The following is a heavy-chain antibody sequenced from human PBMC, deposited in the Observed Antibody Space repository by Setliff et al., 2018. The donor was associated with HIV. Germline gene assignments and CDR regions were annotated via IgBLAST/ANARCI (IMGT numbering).Heavy chain of an antibody. Sequence: KPSETLSLTCNVSGGSISTYYWSWTRQPPGKGLEWLGYVSYSGSTNFNPSLESRLAMSVDMSKNHFSLKLRSVTAADTAVYYCARHGHFYDSSSSDAFDIWGHGTMVTVSS. J-gene: IGHJ3*02. CDR2: VSYSGST. V-gene: IGHV4-59*08. CDR3: ARHGHFYDSSSSDAFDI. D-gene: IGHD3-22*01. CDR1: GGSISTYY.